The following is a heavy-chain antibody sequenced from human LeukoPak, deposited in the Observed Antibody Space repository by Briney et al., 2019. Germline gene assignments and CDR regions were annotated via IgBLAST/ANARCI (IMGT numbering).Heavy chain of an antibody. CDR2: IYYSGST. D-gene: IGHD2-2*01. CDR1: GGSISSYN. V-gene: IGHV4-59*08. CDR3: ARHIGYCSTTTCQPGFHP. Sequence: SETLSLHCTVSGGSISSYNWSLIRQPPGKGLEWIGYIYYSGSTNYNPSLRSRVTISVDTSKNQFSLKLSSVTAADTAMYYCARHIGYCSTTTCQPGFHPWGQGTLVTVSS. J-gene: IGHJ5*02.